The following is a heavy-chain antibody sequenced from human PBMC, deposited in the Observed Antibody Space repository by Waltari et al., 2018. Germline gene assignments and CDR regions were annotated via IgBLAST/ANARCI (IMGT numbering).Heavy chain of an antibody. J-gene: IGHJ4*02. V-gene: IGHV4-39*01. D-gene: IGHD6-13*01. CDR3: ARLQLESGGGSSWPDY. CDR2: IYYSGST. Sequence: QLQLQESGPGLVKPSETLSLTCTVSGGSISSSSYYWGWIRQPPGKGLEWIGSIYYSGSTYYNPSIKSRVTISVDTSKNQFALKLSSVTAADTAVYYCARLQLESGGGSSWPDYWGQGTLVTVSS. CDR1: GGSISSSSYY.